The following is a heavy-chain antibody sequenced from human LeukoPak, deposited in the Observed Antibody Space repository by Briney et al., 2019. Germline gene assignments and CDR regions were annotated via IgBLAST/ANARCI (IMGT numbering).Heavy chain of an antibody. V-gene: IGHV3-30*18. CDR2: ISYDGSNK. Sequence: PGGSLRLFCAASGFTFSSYGMHWVRQAPGKGLEWVAVISYDGSNKYYADSVKGRFTISRDNSKNTLYLQMNSLRAEDTAVYYCAKDLYDIVVVPAAISYWGQGTLVTVSS. CDR1: GFTFSSYG. J-gene: IGHJ4*02. CDR3: AKDLYDIVVVPAAISY. D-gene: IGHD2-2*01.